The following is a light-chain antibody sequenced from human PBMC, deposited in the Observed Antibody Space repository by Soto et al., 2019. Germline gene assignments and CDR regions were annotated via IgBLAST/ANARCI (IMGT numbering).Light chain of an antibody. CDR3: AAWDDSLTAYV. CDR1: SSNIGRNT. Sequence: QSALTQAPSASETPGQRVTISCSGGSSNIGRNTVNWYQQLPGTAPKLLIYRNNRRPSGVPDRFSGSKSGTSASLAISGLQSDDEADYYCAAWDDSLTAYVFGTGTKLTVL. CDR2: RNN. J-gene: IGLJ1*01. V-gene: IGLV1-44*01.